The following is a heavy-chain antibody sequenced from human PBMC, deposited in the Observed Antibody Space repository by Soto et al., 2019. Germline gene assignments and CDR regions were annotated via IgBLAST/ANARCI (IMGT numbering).Heavy chain of an antibody. CDR1: GFIFEILA. D-gene: IGHD1-26*01. J-gene: IGHJ5*02. CDR2: ISGSGFKK. Sequence: EVVLLESGGGLEQPGGSLSPSCAASGFIFEILAMGGVGQAPGKGLEGIPLISGSGFKKYYADSVKGRFTISRDNSKSTVYLELNNLSAEDTAVYHCAKNQGVELVPLATVDWFDPWGQGSVVTVSS. V-gene: IGHV3-23*01. CDR3: AKNQGVELVPLATVDWFDP.